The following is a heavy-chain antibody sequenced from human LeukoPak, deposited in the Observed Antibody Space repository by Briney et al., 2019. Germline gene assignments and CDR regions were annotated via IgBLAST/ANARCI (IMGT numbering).Heavy chain of an antibody. J-gene: IGHJ3*02. CDR3: ARVFAGPLDAFDI. D-gene: IGHD1-1*01. CDR1: GFTFSSYS. CDR2: ISSSSSYI. Sequence: GGSLRLSCAASGFTFSSYSMNWVRQAPGKGLEWVSSISSSSSYIYYADSVKGRFTISRDNAKNSLYLQMNSLRAEDTAVYYCARVFAGPLDAFDIWGQGTMVTVSS. V-gene: IGHV3-21*01.